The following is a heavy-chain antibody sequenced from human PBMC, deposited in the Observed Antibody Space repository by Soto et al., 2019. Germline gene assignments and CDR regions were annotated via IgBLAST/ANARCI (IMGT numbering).Heavy chain of an antibody. CDR3: VKMRGYSYGYVDY. Sequence: SETLSVTCSVSGGSITNITYYWGWIRQPPGKGLEWIGSIYYSGSTYYNASLKSRVTISVDTSKNQFTLRLTSVTAADTAVYYCVKMRGYSYGYVDYWAQGSLVTVSS. J-gene: IGHJ4*02. CDR2: IYYSGST. D-gene: IGHD5-18*01. CDR1: GGSITNITYY. V-gene: IGHV4-39*01.